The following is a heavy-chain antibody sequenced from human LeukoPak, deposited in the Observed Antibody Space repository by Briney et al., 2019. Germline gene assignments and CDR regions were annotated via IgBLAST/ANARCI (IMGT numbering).Heavy chain of an antibody. V-gene: IGHV1-46*01. J-gene: IGHJ4*02. CDR3: ARDGYRYCSSTSCQRGFDY. CDR2: INPSGGST. D-gene: IGHD2-2*01. Sequence: ASVKVSCKASGYTFTSYYMHWVRQAPGQGLEWMGIINPSGGSTSYAQKFQGRVTMTGDMSTSTVYMELSSLRSEDTAVYYCARDGYRYCSSTSCQRGFDYWGQGTLVTVSS. CDR1: GYTFTSYY.